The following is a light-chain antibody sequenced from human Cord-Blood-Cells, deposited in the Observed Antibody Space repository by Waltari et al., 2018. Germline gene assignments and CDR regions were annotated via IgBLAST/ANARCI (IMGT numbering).Light chain of an antibody. CDR2: DAS. V-gene: IGKV3-11*01. CDR1: QSVSSY. Sequence: EIVLTQSPATLSLSPGERATPSCRASQSVSSYLAWYQQKPGQAPRLLIYDASNRATGIPARFSGSGSWTDFTRTISSLEPEDFAVYYCQQRSNWPLTFGGGTKVEIK. J-gene: IGKJ4*01. CDR3: QQRSNWPLT.